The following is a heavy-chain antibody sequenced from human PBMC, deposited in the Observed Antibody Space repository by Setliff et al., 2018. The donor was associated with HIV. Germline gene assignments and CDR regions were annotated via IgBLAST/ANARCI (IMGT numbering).Heavy chain of an antibody. CDR3: AKGPVTDSEVYFDY. V-gene: IGHV3-33*06. D-gene: IGHD4-4*01. J-gene: IGHJ4*02. CDR2: IWYDGSYK. CDR1: GFAFSRYG. Sequence: GGSLRLSCAASGFAFSRYGIHWVRQAPGMGLEWVAVIWYDGSYKYYADSVKGRFTISRDNSKNTLYLQMNSLRAEDTAVYYCAKGPVTDSEVYFDYWGQGTLVTVSS.